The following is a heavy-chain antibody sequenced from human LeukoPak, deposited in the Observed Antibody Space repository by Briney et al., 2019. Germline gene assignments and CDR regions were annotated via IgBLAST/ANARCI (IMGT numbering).Heavy chain of an antibody. V-gene: IGHV3-11*01. CDR3: AREGSNGIY. Sequence: GGSLRLSCAASGFSFSDYYVSWIRQAPGEGLECVSYISSRGTTIYYADSVKGGFTISRDNSKNTLYLQMNSRRAEDTAVYYCAREGSNGIYWGQGTLVTVSS. D-gene: IGHD3-16*01. CDR2: ISSRGTTI. J-gene: IGHJ4*02. CDR1: GFSFSDYY.